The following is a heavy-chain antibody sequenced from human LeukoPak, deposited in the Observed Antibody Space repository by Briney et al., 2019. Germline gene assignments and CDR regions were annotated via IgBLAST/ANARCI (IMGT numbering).Heavy chain of an antibody. J-gene: IGHJ4*02. D-gene: IGHD6-13*01. CDR1: GFTFSSYA. CDR3: AKDQSGSSWFLDY. CDR2: ISGSGGST. V-gene: IGHV3-23*01. Sequence: PGGSLRLSCAASGFTFSSYAMSWVRQAPGKGLEWVSAISGSGGSTYYADSVEGRFTISRDNSKNTLYLQMNSLRAEDTAVYYCAKDQSGSSWFLDYWGQGTLVTVSS.